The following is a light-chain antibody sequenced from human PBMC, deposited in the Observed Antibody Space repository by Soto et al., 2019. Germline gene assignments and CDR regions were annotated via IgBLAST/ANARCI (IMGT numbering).Light chain of an antibody. CDR1: SSNIGNNY. CDR2: DNN. J-gene: IGLJ1*01. V-gene: IGLV1-51*01. CDR3: GTWDSSLSAGDYV. Sequence: QSELTQPPSVSAAPGQKVTISCSGSSSNIGNNYVSWYQQLQGTAPKLLIYDNNKRPSGIPDRFSGSKSGTSTTLGITGLQTGDEADYYCGTWDSSLSAGDYVFGTGTKVTVL.